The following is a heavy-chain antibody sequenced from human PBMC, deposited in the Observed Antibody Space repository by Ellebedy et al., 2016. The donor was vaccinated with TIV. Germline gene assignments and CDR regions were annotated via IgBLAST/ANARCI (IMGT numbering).Heavy chain of an antibody. V-gene: IGHV1-18*01. CDR3: AREVYGDSLNWFDP. CDR2: ISPYNGYA. D-gene: IGHD4-17*01. J-gene: IGHJ5*02. Sequence: ASVKVSCKASGYTFSTQGISWVRQAPGQGLEWMGWISPYNGYAGYAQRFRDRVTMTADTSTSTAYMELNSLRSDDTAVYYCAREVYGDSLNWFDPWGQGTLVTASS. CDR1: GYTFSTQG.